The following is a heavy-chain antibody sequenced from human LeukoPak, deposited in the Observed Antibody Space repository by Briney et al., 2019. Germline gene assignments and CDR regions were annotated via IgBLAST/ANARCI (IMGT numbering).Heavy chain of an antibody. J-gene: IGHJ6*03. Sequence: TGGSLRLSCAASGFTFSSYAMSWVRQAPGKGLEWVSAISGSGGSTYYADSVKGRFTISRDNSKNTLYLQMNSLRAEDTAVYYCAKAGRYDFGPRDYYMDVWGKGTTVTVSS. D-gene: IGHD3-3*01. CDR2: ISGSGGST. CDR1: GFTFSSYA. V-gene: IGHV3-23*01. CDR3: AKAGRYDFGPRDYYMDV.